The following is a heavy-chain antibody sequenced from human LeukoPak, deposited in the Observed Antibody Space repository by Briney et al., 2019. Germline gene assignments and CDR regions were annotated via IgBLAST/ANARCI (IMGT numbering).Heavy chain of an antibody. J-gene: IGHJ5*02. D-gene: IGHD6-13*01. V-gene: IGHV1-2*02. CDR3: AIGQQLVRSDWFDP. Sequence: ASVKGSCKASGYTFTGYYMHWVRQAPGQGLEWMGWINPNSGGTNYAQKFQGRVTMTRDTSISTAYMELSRLRSDDTAVYYCAIGQQLVRSDWFDPWGQGTLVTVSS. CDR1: GYTFTGYY. CDR2: INPNSGGT.